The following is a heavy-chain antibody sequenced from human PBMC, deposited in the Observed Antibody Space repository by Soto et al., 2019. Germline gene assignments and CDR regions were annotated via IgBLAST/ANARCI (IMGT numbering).Heavy chain of an antibody. V-gene: IGHV3-30-3*01. CDR2: ISFDGNIK. Sequence: GRSVRLGXAVSGFAFSDLAMYLVRLAPGKALEWVSVISFDGNIKYCTCSVKGRFTISRDNSKNTLHPQVNSLSTQDTALDYCGRGAERSLHCSPSRLAYWGHAT. J-gene: IGHJ4*01. CDR3: GRGAERSLHCSPSRLAY. D-gene: IGHD1-1*01. CDR1: GFAFSDLA.